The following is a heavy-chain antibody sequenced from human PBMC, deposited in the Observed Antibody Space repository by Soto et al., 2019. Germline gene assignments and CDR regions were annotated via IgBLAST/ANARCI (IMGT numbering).Heavy chain of an antibody. Sequence: QVQLQQWGAGLLKPSETLSLTCGVYGGSFSGNYWSWIRQPPGEGLEWIGDINPSGSTNYSPSLESRAAISAGTCNNQFSLKLSPVIGADWAVYYCSRGGDGGGAAWGQGTLVTVSS. CDR2: INPSGST. CDR3: SRGGDGGGAA. D-gene: IGHD3-16*01. CDR1: GGSFSGNY. J-gene: IGHJ5*02. V-gene: IGHV4-34*01.